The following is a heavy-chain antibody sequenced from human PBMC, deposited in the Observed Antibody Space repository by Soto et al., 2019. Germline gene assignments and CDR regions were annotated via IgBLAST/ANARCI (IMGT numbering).Heavy chain of an antibody. CDR3: AGRWDCIGGSCYSEAWAFDI. V-gene: IGHV1-18*01. CDR2: ISAYNGNT. D-gene: IGHD2-15*01. Sequence: ASVKVSCKASGYTFTSYGISWVRQAPGQGLEWMGWISAYNGNTNYAQKLQGRVTMTADTSTSTAYMELRSLRSDDTAVYYCAGRWDCIGGSCYSEAWAFDIWGQGTMVTVSS. CDR1: GYTFTSYG. J-gene: IGHJ3*02.